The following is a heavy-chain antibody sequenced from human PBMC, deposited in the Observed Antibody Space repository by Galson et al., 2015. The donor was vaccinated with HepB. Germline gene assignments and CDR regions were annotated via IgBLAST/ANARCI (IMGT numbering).Heavy chain of an antibody. D-gene: IGHD1-26*01. J-gene: IGHJ3*02. Sequence: ETLSLTCTVSGGSVSSDSYYWSWIRQPPGKGLEWIGYVYYSGSTNYNPSLKGRLTISIDTSKNLFSLKLTSMTTADTAVYYCARDLRGVGAIDAFDIWGQGTMVTVSS. V-gene: IGHV4-61*01. CDR2: VYYSGST. CDR1: GGSVSSDSYY. CDR3: ARDLRGVGAIDAFDI.